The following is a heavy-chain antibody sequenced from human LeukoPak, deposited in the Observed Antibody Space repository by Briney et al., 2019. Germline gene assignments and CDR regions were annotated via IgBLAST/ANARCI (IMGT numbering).Heavy chain of an antibody. Sequence: SETLSLTCAVYNGSLSEYYWSWIRQPPGKGLEWIGAINHSGSTTYNPSLQSRVTMSVDTSKIQFSLEVSSVTAADTAVYYCAGWNAHYHFFDYWVPGIPLTVSS. CDR3: AGWNAHYHFFDY. CDR2: INHSGST. D-gene: IGHD4/OR15-4a*01. V-gene: IGHV4-34*01. J-gene: IGHJ4*02. CDR1: NGSLSEYY.